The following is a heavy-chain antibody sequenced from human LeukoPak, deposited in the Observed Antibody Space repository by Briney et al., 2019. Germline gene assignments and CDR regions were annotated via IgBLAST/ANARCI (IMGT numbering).Heavy chain of an antibody. CDR3: ARRGEAMDPFDY. CDR2: IYPGDSDT. V-gene: IGHV5-51*01. Sequence: PGESLKISCKDSGYSFTSYWIGWVRQMPGKGLEWMGIIYPGDSDTRYSPSFQGQVTISADKSINTAYLQWSSLEASDTAIYYCARRGEAMDPFDYWGQGTLVTVSS. D-gene: IGHD5-18*01. J-gene: IGHJ4*02. CDR1: GYSFTSYW.